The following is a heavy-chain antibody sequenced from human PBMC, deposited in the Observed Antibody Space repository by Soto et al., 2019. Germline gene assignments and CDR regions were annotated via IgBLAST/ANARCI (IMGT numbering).Heavy chain of an antibody. CDR3: AGTVLGPDLLADSFVDYYYYMDV. J-gene: IGHJ6*03. Sequence: PSETLSLTCTASGGSISSYYWSWIRQPPGKGLEWIGYVYYTGSTSYNPSLKRRVTISADSSRGQFSLRLNSVTAADTAVYYCAGTVLGPDLLADSFVDYYYYMDVWGQGTTVTVSS. CDR2: VYYTGST. CDR1: GGSISSYY. D-gene: IGHD3-9*01. V-gene: IGHV4-59*08.